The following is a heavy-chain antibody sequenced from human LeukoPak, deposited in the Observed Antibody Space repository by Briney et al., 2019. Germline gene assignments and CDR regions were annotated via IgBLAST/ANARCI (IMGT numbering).Heavy chain of an antibody. CDR3: ARDWPTIGRGWNYFDY. Sequence: SQTLSLTCTVSGGSISSGGYYWSWIRQHPGKGLEWLGYIYYSGSTYYNLSLRSRVTISVDTSKNQFSLKLSSVTAADTAVYYCARDWPTIGRGWNYFDYWGQGTLLTVSS. CDR1: GGSISSGGYY. J-gene: IGHJ4*02. D-gene: IGHD5-24*01. V-gene: IGHV4-31*03. CDR2: IYYSGST.